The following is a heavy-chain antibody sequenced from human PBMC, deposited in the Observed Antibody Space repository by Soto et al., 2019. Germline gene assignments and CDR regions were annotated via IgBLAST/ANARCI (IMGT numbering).Heavy chain of an antibody. V-gene: IGHV1-69*01. D-gene: IGHD3-3*01. J-gene: IGHJ4*02. CDR1: GGTFSSYA. CDR3: ARDRRITIFGVVPYFDY. Sequence: SVKVSCKASGGTFSSYAISWVRQAPGQGLEWMGGIIPIFGTANYAQKFQGRVTITADESTSTAYMELSSLRSEDTAVYYCARDRRITIFGVVPYFDYWGQGTLVTVSS. CDR2: IIPIFGTA.